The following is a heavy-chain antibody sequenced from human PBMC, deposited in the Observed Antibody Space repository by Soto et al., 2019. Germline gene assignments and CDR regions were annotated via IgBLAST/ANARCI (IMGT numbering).Heavy chain of an antibody. J-gene: IGHJ4*02. CDR2: TYYRSKWYN. CDR1: GDSVSSNSAA. Sequence: PSQTLPLTCAISGDSVSSNSAAWNWIRQSPSRGLEWLGRTYYRSKWYNDYAVSVKSRITINPDTSKNQFSLQLNSVTPEDTAVYYCAREDYYYDSSGYHQHYYFDYWGQGTLVTVSS. V-gene: IGHV6-1*01. D-gene: IGHD3-22*01. CDR3: AREDYYYDSSGYHQHYYFDY.